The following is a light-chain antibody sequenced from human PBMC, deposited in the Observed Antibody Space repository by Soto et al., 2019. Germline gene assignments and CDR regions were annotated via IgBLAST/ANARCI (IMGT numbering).Light chain of an antibody. CDR3: SSYSTTTTPQWV. Sequence: QSALTQPASVSGSPGQSITIPCTGSSNDIGGYNYVSWYQQHPGRAPKLVIYKVSDRPSGVSTRFSASKSGNTVSLTISGLQAEDEADYYCSSYSTTTTPQWVFGGGTKVTVL. CDR2: KVS. J-gene: IGLJ3*02. V-gene: IGLV2-14*01. CDR1: SNDIGGYNY.